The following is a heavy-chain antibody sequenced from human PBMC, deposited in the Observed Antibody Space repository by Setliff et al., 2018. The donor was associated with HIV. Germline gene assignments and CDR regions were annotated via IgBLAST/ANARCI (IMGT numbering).Heavy chain of an antibody. J-gene: IGHJ6*02. V-gene: IGHV3-15*01. Sequence: GGSLRLSCVVSGFNFKSGWMTWVRQAPGKGLEWVGRIKSKTDGGTTDYAAPVKGRFTLSRDDSRNIAYLQMNSLKTEDTAVYYCARDFSYGYFFYGMDVWGQGTTVTVSS. D-gene: IGHD5-18*01. CDR3: ARDFSYGYFFYGMDV. CDR2: IKSKTDGGTT. CDR1: GFNFKSGW.